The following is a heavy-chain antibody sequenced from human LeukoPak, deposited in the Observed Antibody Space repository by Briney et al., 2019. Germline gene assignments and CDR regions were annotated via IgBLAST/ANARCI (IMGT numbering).Heavy chain of an antibody. J-gene: IGHJ3*02. CDR3: AREDSSGYYPSGAFDI. D-gene: IGHD3-22*01. CDR2: IYYSGST. V-gene: IGHV4-61*08. CDR1: GGSISSGGYY. Sequence: SQTLSLTCAVSGGSISSGGYYWSWIRQPPGKGLEWIGYIYYSGSTNYNPSLKSRVTISVDTSKNQFSLKLSSVTAADTAVYYCAREDSSGYYPSGAFDIWGQGTMVTVSS.